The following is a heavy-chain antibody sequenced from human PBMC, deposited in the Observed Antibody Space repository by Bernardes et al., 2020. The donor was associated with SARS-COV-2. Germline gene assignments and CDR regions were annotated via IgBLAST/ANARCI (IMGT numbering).Heavy chain of an antibody. V-gene: IGHV4-34*01. CDR3: ARVDPANYYDSSGYSAPLLKPGVFDY. D-gene: IGHD3-22*01. CDR2: INHSGST. CDR1: GGSFSGYY. Sequence: SETLSLTCAVYGGSFSGYYWSWIRQPPGKGLEWIGEINHSGSTNYNPSLKSRVTISVDTSKNQFSLKLSSVTAADTAVYYCARVDPANYYDSSGYSAPLLKPGVFDYWGQGTLVTVSS. J-gene: IGHJ4*02.